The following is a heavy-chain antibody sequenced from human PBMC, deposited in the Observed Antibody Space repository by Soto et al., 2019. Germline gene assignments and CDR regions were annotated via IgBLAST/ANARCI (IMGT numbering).Heavy chain of an antibody. J-gene: IGHJ5*02. V-gene: IGHV4-30-4*01. CDR1: GGSISSGDYY. CDR3: ARERPDGARLDP. Sequence: SETLCLTCTVSGGSISSGDYYWSWIRQPPGKGLEWIGYIYYSGSTYYSPSLKSRVTISVDTSKNQFSLKLSSVTAADTAVYYCARERPDGARLDPWGQGTLVTVSS. CDR2: IYYSGST. D-gene: IGHD6-6*01.